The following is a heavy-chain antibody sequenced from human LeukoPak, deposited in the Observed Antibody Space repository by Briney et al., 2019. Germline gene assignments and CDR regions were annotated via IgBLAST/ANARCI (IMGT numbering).Heavy chain of an antibody. CDR3: AKGDVDTAMVPGVDY. J-gene: IGHJ4*02. Sequence: GGSLRLSCAASGFTFSSYAMHWVRQAPGKGLEWVAVTSYDGSNKYYADSVKGRFTISRDNSKNTLYLQMNSLRAEDTAVYYCAKGDVDTAMVPGVDYWGQGTLVTVSS. V-gene: IGHV3-30-3*01. D-gene: IGHD5-18*01. CDR1: GFTFSSYA. CDR2: TSYDGSNK.